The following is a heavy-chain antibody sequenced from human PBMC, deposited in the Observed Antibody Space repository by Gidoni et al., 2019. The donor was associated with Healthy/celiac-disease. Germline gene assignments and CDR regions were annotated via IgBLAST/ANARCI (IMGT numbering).Heavy chain of an antibody. Sequence: QVQLQQWGAGLLKPSETLSLTCAVYGGSFSGYYWSWIRQPPGKGLEWIGEINHSGSTNYNPSLKSRVTISVDTSKNQFSLKLSSVTAADTAVYYCEFHSPRWELLAGSDAFDIWGQGTMVTVSS. D-gene: IGHD1-26*01. CDR2: INHSGST. V-gene: IGHV4-34*01. CDR3: EFHSPRWELLAGSDAFDI. CDR1: GGSFSGYY. J-gene: IGHJ3*02.